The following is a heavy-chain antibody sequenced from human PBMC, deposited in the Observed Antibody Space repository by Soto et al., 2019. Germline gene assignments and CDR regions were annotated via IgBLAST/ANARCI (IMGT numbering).Heavy chain of an antibody. Sequence: QVQLQQWGAGLLKPSETLSLTCAVYGGSFSGYYWSWIRQPPGKGLEWIGEINHSGSTNYNPSLNSRVTIXXDXSXXQFSLKLSSVTAADTAVYYCARVEPVVTPWYAFDIWGQGTMVTVSS. J-gene: IGHJ3*02. V-gene: IGHV4-34*01. CDR2: INHSGST. CDR3: ARVEPVVTPWYAFDI. CDR1: GGSFSGYY. D-gene: IGHD2-21*02.